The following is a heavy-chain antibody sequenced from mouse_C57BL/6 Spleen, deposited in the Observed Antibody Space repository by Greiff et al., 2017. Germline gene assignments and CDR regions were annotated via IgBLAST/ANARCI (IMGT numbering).Heavy chain of an antibody. CDR1: GYSITSGYY. V-gene: IGHV3-6*01. D-gene: IGHD2-3*01. J-gene: IGHJ3*01. CDR2: ISYDGSN. Sequence: EVKLQESGPGLVKPSQSLSLTCSVTGYSITSGYYWNWIRQFPGNKLEWMGYISYDGSNNYNPSLKNRISITRDTSKNQFFLKLNSVTTEDTATYYCARGWDGYSWFAYWGQGTLVTVSA. CDR3: ARGWDGYSWFAY.